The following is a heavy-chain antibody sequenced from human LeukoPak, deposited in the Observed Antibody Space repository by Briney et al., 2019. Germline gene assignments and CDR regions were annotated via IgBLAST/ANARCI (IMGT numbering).Heavy chain of an antibody. CDR1: GGSISSYY. Sequence: PSETLSLTCTVSGGSISSYYWSWIRQPPGKGLGWIGFIYYSGSTKNNPSLKSRVTISVDTSKNQFSLKLSSVTAADTAVYYCAREGDNGNWYFGLWGRGTLVTVSS. D-gene: IGHD2-8*01. CDR3: AREGDNGNWYFGL. V-gene: IGHV4-59*01. J-gene: IGHJ2*01. CDR2: IYYSGST.